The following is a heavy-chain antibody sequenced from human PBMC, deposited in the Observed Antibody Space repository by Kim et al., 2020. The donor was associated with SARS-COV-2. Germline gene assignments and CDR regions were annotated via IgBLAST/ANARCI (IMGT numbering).Heavy chain of an antibody. V-gene: IGHV1-18*04. J-gene: IGHJ3*02. CDR3: ARGRLRADAFDI. CDR1: GYTFSKFD. CDR2: ISTSTGDT. D-gene: IGHD2-8*01. Sequence: ASVKVSCKASGYTFSKFDIHWVRQTPGQGLEWVGRISTSTGDTNYVQKLQGRVSMSTDTSTSTVYMELTSLRSGDTAVYYCARGRLRADAFDIWGQGTMVTVSS.